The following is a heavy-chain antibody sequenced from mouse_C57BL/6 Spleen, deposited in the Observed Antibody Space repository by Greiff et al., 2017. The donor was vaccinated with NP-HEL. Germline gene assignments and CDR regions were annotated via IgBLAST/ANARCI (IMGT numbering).Heavy chain of an antibody. V-gene: IGHV5-4*01. Sequence: DVHLVESGGGLVKPGGSLKLSCAASGFTFSSYAMSWVRQTPEKRLEWVATISDGGSYTYYPDNVKGRFTISRDNAKNNLYLQMSHLKSEDTAMYYCAREYGSSYGYYFDYWGQGTTLTVSS. D-gene: IGHD1-1*01. CDR1: GFTFSSYA. CDR2: ISDGGSYT. CDR3: AREYGSSYGYYFDY. J-gene: IGHJ2*01.